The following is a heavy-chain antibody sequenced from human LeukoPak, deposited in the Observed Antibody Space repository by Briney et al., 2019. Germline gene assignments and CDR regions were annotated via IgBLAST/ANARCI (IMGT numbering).Heavy chain of an antibody. V-gene: IGHV3-7*04. J-gene: IGHJ4*02. CDR3: ARATTVTTSPSGYFDY. D-gene: IGHD4-17*01. CDR2: IKQDGSEK. CDR1: GFTFSSYW. Sequence: GGSLRLSCAASGFTFSSYWMSWVRQAPGKGLEWVANIKQDGSEKYYVDSAKGRFTISRDNAKNSLYLQMNSLRAEDTAVYYCARATTVTTSPSGYFDYWGQGTLVTVSS.